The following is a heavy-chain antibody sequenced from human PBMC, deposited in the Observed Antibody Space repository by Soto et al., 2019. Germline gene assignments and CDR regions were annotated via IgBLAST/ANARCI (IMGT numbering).Heavy chain of an antibody. V-gene: IGHV1-69*01. D-gene: IGHD2-15*01. CDR2: LIPIFGTT. CDR1: GGTFSTYA. Sequence: QVQLVQSGAEVKKPGSSVKVSCKASGGTFSTYAITWVRQAPGQGLEWMGGLIPIFGTTNYAQKFQGRVTITTDESTNTAYMELSSLRSEDTAVYYCARAPPTCTGGRCYKGSQYYFYAMDVWGQGTTVTVSS. CDR3: ARAPPTCTGGRCYKGSQYYFYAMDV. J-gene: IGHJ6*02.